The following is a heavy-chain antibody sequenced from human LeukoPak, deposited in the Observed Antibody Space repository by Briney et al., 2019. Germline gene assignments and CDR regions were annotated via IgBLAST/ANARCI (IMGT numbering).Heavy chain of an antibody. J-gene: IGHJ6*03. CDR3: AKSGLPNAYYYYMDV. D-gene: IGHD5-12*01. Sequence: GGSLRLSCAASGFTFSSYAMSWVRQALGKGLEWVSAISGSGGSTYYADSVKGRFTISRDNSKNTLYLQMNSLRAEDTAVYYCAKSGLPNAYYYYMDVWGKGTTVTVSS. V-gene: IGHV3-23*01. CDR1: GFTFSSYA. CDR2: ISGSGGST.